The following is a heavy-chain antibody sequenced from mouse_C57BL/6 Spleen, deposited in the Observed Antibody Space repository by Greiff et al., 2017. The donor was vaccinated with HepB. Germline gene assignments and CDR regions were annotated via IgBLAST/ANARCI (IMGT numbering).Heavy chain of an antibody. Sequence: VQLQQSGAELVKPGASVKISCKASGYAFSSYWMNWVKQRPGKGLEWIGQIYPGDGDTNYNGKFKGKATLTADKSSSTAYMQLSSLTSEDSAVYFCASGGNYYGSPYFDYWGQGTTLTVSA. CDR1: GYAFSSYW. D-gene: IGHD1-1*01. CDR3: ASGGNYYGSPYFDY. CDR2: IYPGDGDT. V-gene: IGHV1-80*01. J-gene: IGHJ2*01.